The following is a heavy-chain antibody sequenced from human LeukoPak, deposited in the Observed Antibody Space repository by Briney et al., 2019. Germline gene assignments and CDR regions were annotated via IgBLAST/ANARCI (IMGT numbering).Heavy chain of an antibody. J-gene: IGHJ3*02. CDR3: ARDRVGAGRDAFDI. Sequence: PSETLSLTCAVSGGSISSSNWWSWVRQPPGKGLEWIGEIYHSGSTNYNPSLKSRVTISVDKSKNQFSLKLSSVTAADTAVYYCARDRVGAGRDAFDIWGQGTMVTVSS. D-gene: IGHD1-26*01. CDR2: IYHSGST. V-gene: IGHV4-4*02. CDR1: GGSISSSNW.